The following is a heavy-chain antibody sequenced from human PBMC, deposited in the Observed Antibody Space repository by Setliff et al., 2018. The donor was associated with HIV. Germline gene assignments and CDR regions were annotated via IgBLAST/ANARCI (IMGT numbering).Heavy chain of an antibody. V-gene: IGHV1-2*02. Sequence: GASVKVSCKASRYTFTGHYMHWVRQAPGQGLEWVGWINPSSGGTNYAQRFQGRVTMTRDTSISTAYMELSRLTPDDTAVYYCARDGRYCSGGSCFTNRASYYYYYMDVWGKGTTVTVSS. D-gene: IGHD2-15*01. CDR1: RYTFTGHY. CDR2: INPSSGGT. J-gene: IGHJ6*03. CDR3: ARDGRYCSGGSCFTNRASYYYYYMDV.